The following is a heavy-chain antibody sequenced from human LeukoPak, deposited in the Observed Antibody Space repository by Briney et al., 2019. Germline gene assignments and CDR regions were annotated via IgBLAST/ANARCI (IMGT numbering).Heavy chain of an antibody. Sequence: GASVTVSCKASGYTFTGYYMHWVRQAPGQGLEWMGWINPNSGGTNYAQKFQGWVTMTRDTSISTAYMELSRLRSDDTAVYYCARVRCSGGSCYRNDAFDIWGQGTMVTVSS. CDR1: GYTFTGYY. D-gene: IGHD2-15*01. CDR2: INPNSGGT. J-gene: IGHJ3*02. CDR3: ARVRCSGGSCYRNDAFDI. V-gene: IGHV1-2*04.